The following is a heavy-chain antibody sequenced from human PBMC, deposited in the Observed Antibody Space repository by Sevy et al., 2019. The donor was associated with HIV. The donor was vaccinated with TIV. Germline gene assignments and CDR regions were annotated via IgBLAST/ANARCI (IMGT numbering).Heavy chain of an antibody. J-gene: IGHJ6*02. CDR1: GVTFSSYG. CDR3: AHSSGMYRYYYGMDV. V-gene: IGHV3-30*03. CDR2: ISYDGSKK. Sequence: GGCLRLSCAASGVTFSSYGIHCVRQAPGKGLEWVAVISYDGSKKNHAESMKGRFTISRDNSKNTLYLEMSSLSPEDAAVYYCAHSSGMYRYYYGMDVWGQGTLVTVSS. D-gene: IGHD3-10*01.